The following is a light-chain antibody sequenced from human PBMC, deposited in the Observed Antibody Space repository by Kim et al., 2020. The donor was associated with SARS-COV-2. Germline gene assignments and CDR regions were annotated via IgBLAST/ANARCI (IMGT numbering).Light chain of an antibody. J-gene: IGLJ3*02. CDR2: RDN. V-gene: IGLV10-54*01. CDR1: SNNVGNQG. Sequence: QAGLTQPPSVSKGLRQTATLTCTGNSNNVGNQGAAWLQQHQGHPPKLLSYRDNSRPSGISERLSASRSGDTASLTITGLQPEDEADYFCSAWDGSLSAWVFCGGTQLTVL. CDR3: SAWDGSLSAWV.